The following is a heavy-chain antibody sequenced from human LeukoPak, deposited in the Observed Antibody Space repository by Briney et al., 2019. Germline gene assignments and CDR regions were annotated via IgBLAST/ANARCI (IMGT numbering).Heavy chain of an antibody. J-gene: IGHJ5*02. V-gene: IGHV1-69*13. CDR2: IIPIFGTA. D-gene: IGHD5-18*01. Sequence: ASVKVSCKASGGTFSSYAISWVRQAPGQGLEWMGGIIPIFGTANYAQKFQGRVTITADESTSTAYMELSSLRSEDTAVYYCARGTQLWLPTNWFDPWGQGTLVTVSS. CDR1: GGTFSSYA. CDR3: ARGTQLWLPTNWFDP.